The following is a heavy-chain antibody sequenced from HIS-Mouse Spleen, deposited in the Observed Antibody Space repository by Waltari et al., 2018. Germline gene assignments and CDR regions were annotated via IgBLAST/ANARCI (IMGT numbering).Heavy chain of an antibody. J-gene: IGHJ3*02. D-gene: IGHD6-13*01. CDR2: ISPSGGRT. CDR3: ARCPYSSSWDDAFDI. Sequence: QVQLVQSGAEVKKPGASVKVSCKASGYTFTSYYMHWVRQAPGQGLEWMGIISPSGGRTSYRQKFQGIVTMTRDTSTSTVYMELSSLRSEDTAVYYCARCPYSSSWDDAFDIWGQGTMVTVSS. CDR1: GYTFTSYY. V-gene: IGHV1-46*03.